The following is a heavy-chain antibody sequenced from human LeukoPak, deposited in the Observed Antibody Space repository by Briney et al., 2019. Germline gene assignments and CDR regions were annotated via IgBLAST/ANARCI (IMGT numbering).Heavy chain of an antibody. V-gene: IGHV4-4*07. Sequence: SETLSLTCTVSGGSISSYYWSWIRQPAGKGLEWIGRIYTSGSTNYNPSLKSRVTMSVDTSKNQFSLKLSSVTAADTAVYYCARQTSPGYSSGWFDPLLRPHAFDIWGQGTMVTVSS. D-gene: IGHD6-19*01. CDR2: IYTSGST. CDR1: GGSISSYY. J-gene: IGHJ3*02. CDR3: ARQTSPGYSSGWFDPLLRPHAFDI.